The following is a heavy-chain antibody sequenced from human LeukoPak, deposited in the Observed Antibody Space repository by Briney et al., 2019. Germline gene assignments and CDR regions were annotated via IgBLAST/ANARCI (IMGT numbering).Heavy chain of an antibody. Sequence: ASVKVSCKASGYTFTGYYMHWVRQAPGQGLEWMGWINPNSGGTNYAQKFQGRVTMARDTSISTAYMELSRLRSDDTAVYYCARVGDPEYYYDSSGYYWDYRGQGTLVTVSS. CDR2: INPNSGGT. J-gene: IGHJ4*02. CDR3: ARVGDPEYYYDSSGYYWDY. CDR1: GYTFTGYY. D-gene: IGHD3-22*01. V-gene: IGHV1-2*02.